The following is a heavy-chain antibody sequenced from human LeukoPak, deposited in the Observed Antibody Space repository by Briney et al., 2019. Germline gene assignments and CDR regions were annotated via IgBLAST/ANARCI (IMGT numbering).Heavy chain of an antibody. CDR3: AKDRPGGYLYYDSSGYDAFDI. CDR2: ISGSGGST. D-gene: IGHD3-22*01. Sequence: GGSLRLSCAASGFTFSSYAMSWVRQAPGKGLEWVSAISGSGGSTYYADSVKGRFTISRDNSKNTLYLQMNSLRAEDTAVYYCAKDRPGGYLYYDSSGYDAFDIWGQGTMVTVSS. CDR1: GFTFSSYA. V-gene: IGHV3-23*01. J-gene: IGHJ3*02.